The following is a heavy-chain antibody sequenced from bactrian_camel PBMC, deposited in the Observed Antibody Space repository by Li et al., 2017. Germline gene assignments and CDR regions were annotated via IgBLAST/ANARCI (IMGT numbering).Heavy chain of an antibody. V-gene: IGHV3S40*01. CDR1: GFTFSSYG. CDR3: AAGYGRNWYPCKYDY. J-gene: IGHJ4*01. Sequence: VQLVESGGGLVQPGGSLRLSYAASGFTFSSYGMTWVRQAPGKERERVGSIYNSGGSTKYADSVKGRFTISQDNNKRTVYLEMNSLKPEDTAMYSCAAGYGRNWYPCKYDYWGQGTQVTVS. CDR2: IYNSGGST. D-gene: IGHD6*01.